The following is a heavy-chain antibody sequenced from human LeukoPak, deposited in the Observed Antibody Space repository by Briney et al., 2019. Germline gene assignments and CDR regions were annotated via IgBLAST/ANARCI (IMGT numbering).Heavy chain of an antibody. J-gene: IGHJ4*02. D-gene: IGHD2-15*01. V-gene: IGHV1-46*01. CDR3: ARLLPASLHYFDY. Sequence: ASVKVSCKASGYTXINYYIHWVRQAPGQGLEWMGIINPSGGTTTFAQNFQGRVTMTRDTSTSTVYMELSSLRSEDTAVYYCARLLPASLHYFDYWGQGSLVTVSS. CDR2: INPSGGTT. CDR1: GYTXINYY.